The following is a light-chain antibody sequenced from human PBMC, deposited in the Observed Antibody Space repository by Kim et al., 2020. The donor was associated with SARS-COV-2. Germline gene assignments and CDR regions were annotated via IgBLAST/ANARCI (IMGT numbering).Light chain of an antibody. CDR2: KAS. Sequence: DIQMTQSPYTLSASVGDRVTITCRASQSIDNWLAWYQQKPGKAPKLLIYKASSLKIGVPSRFSGSGSGTEFTLTASSLQPDDFATYYCQQYRSYPWTFGQGTKVDIK. CDR3: QQYRSYPWT. J-gene: IGKJ1*01. V-gene: IGKV1-5*03. CDR1: QSIDNW.